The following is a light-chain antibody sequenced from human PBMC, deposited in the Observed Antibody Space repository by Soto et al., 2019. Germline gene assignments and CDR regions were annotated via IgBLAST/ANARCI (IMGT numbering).Light chain of an antibody. CDR1: QSVSSN. CDR3: QQYGSSGT. V-gene: IGKV3-20*01. J-gene: IGKJ1*01. CDR2: GAS. Sequence: EIVLTQSPGTLSLSPGEIATLFFSASQSVSSNLAWYQQKPGQAPRLLIYGASTRVTGIPARVSGSGSGTDFTLTISRLEPEDFAVYYCQQYGSSGTFGQGTKVDIK.